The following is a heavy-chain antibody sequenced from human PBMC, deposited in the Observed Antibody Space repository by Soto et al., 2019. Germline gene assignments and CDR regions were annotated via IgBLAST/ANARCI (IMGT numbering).Heavy chain of an antibody. Sequence: GGSLRLSCAASGFTFSSYGMHWVRQAPGKGLEWVAVISYDGSNKYYADSVKGRFTISRDNSKNTLYLQMNSLRAEDTAVYYCAKDSVRYYDFWSGYYYYYYGMDVWGQGTTVTVSS. J-gene: IGHJ6*02. CDR3: AKDSVRYYDFWSGYYYYYYGMDV. CDR1: GFTFSSYG. D-gene: IGHD3-3*01. CDR2: ISYDGSNK. V-gene: IGHV3-30*18.